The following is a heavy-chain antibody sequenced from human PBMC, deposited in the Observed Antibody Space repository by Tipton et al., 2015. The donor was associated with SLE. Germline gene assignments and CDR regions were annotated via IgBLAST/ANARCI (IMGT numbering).Heavy chain of an antibody. J-gene: IGHJ4*02. CDR2: IYYSGST. Sequence: TLSLTCTVSGGSISSSSYYWGWIRQPPGKGLEWIGSIYYSGSTYYNPSLKSRVTISVDTSKNQFSLKLSSVTAADTAVYYCARGNSSFNYWGQGTLVTVSS. D-gene: IGHD6-13*01. CDR3: ARGNSSFNY. V-gene: IGHV4-39*07. CDR1: GGSISSSSYY.